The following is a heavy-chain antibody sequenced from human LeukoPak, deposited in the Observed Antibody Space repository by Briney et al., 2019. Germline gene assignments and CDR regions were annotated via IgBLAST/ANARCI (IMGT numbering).Heavy chain of an antibody. V-gene: IGHV3-33*01. D-gene: IGHD3-22*01. Sequence: PGGSLRLSCAASGFTFSSYGMHWVRQAPGKGLEWVAVIWYDGSNKYYADSVKGRFTISRDNSKNTLYLQMNSLRAEDTAVYYCARDSEALVVYGAFDIWGQGTMVTVSS. CDR3: ARDSEALVVYGAFDI. CDR2: IWYDGSNK. CDR1: GFTFSSYG. J-gene: IGHJ3*02.